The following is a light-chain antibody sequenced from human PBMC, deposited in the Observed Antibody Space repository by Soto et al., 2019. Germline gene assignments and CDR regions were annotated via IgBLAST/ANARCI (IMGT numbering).Light chain of an antibody. Sequence: QSALTQPASVSGSPGQSITISCTGTSMTVGGYNYFSWYQQHPGKAPKLMIYEVSNRPSGVSNRFSGSKSGNTASLTISGLQAEDEADYYCSSYTSSSTLAYVFGTGTKLTVL. J-gene: IGLJ1*01. CDR2: EVS. V-gene: IGLV2-14*01. CDR1: SMTVGGYNY. CDR3: SSYTSSSTLAYV.